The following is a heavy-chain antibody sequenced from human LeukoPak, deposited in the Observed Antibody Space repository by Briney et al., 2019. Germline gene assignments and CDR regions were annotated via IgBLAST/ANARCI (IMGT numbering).Heavy chain of an antibody. V-gene: IGHV4-59*08. J-gene: IGHJ6*04. CDR3: ARLPTYDFWSGYLYGMDV. CDR2: IYYSGST. D-gene: IGHD3-3*01. CDR1: GGSISSYY. Sequence: SETLSLTCTVSGGSISSYYWSWIRQPPGKGLEWIGYIYYSGSTNYNPSLKSRVTISVDTSKNQFSLKLSSVTAADTAVYYCARLPTYDFWSGYLYGMDVWGKGTTVTVSS.